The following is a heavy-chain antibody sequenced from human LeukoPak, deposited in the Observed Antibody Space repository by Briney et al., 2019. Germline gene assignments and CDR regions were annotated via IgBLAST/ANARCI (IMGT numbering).Heavy chain of an antibody. V-gene: IGHV3-7*01. CDR3: ARGIDDYGDLRLDY. CDR1: GFTFSSYW. J-gene: IGHJ4*02. Sequence: GGSLRLSCAASGFTFSSYWMSWVRQAPGKGLEWVANIKQDGSEKYYVDSVKGRFTISRDNAKNSLYLQMNSLRAEDTAVYYCARGIDDYGDLRLDYWGQGTLVTVSS. D-gene: IGHD4-17*01. CDR2: IKQDGSEK.